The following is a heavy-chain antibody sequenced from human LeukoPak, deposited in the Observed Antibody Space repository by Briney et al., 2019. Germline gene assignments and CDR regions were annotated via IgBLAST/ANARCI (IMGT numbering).Heavy chain of an antibody. CDR2: NYYGGST. CDR3: ARVGGGSSGWYP. D-gene: IGHD6-19*01. Sequence: LSLTCTVSGGSIGSYYWSWIRQPPGKGLEWIGYNYYGGSTNYNPSLKSRVTISVDTSQNQLSLKLRSVTAADTAVYYCARVGGGSSGWYPWGQGTLXXXXS. CDR1: GGSIGSYY. V-gene: IGHV4-59*01. J-gene: IGHJ4*02.